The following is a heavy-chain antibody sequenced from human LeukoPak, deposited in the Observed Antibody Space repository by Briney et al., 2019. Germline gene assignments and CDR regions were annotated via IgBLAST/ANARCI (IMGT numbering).Heavy chain of an antibody. CDR3: AREGPYSSSFEPSWFDP. J-gene: IGHJ5*02. V-gene: IGHV4-39*07. CDR2: IYYSGST. Sequence: SETLSLTCTVSGGSISSSSYYWGWIRQPPGKGLEWIGSIYYSGSTYYNPSLKSRVTISVDTSKNQFSRKLSSVTAADTAVYYCAREGPYSSSFEPSWFDPWGQGTLVTVSS. CDR1: GGSISSSSYY. D-gene: IGHD6-6*01.